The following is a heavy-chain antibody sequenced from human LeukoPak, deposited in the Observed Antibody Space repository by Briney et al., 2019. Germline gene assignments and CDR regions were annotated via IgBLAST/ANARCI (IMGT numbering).Heavy chain of an antibody. CDR3: AKDIVGTSTSHMDV. D-gene: IGHD2-2*01. CDR2: ITWDGDST. CDR1: GFYFDDYT. V-gene: IGHV3-43*01. Sequence: GGSLRLSCAASGFYFDDYTMHWVRQAPGKGLEWVSLITWDGDSTYYADSVKGRFTISRDNSKNSLFLQMNSLRAEDTALYYCAKDIVGTSTSHMDVWGKGTTVTVSS. J-gene: IGHJ6*03.